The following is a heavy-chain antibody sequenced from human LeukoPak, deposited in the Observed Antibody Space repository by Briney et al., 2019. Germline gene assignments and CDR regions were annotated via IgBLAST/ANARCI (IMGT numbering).Heavy chain of an antibody. D-gene: IGHD1-26*01. CDR2: ISGSGDST. CDR1: GFTFSSYA. V-gene: IGHV3-23*01. Sequence: GGSLRLSCAASGFTFSSYAMSWVRQAPGKGLEWVSSISGSGDSTYYADSVKGRFTISRDNSKNTLYLQMNRLRAEDTAVYNCAKQVQDGSYYFDYWGQGTLVTVSS. J-gene: IGHJ4*02. CDR3: AKQVQDGSYYFDY.